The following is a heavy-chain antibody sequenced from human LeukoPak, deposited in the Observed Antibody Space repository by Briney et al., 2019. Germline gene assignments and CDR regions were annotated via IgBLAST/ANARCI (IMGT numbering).Heavy chain of an antibody. CDR3: ARPVTVGAFDI. V-gene: IGHV5-51*01. J-gene: IGHJ3*02. CDR1: GYTFTSYW. CDR2: IYPGDSDT. Sequence: GESLKISCKGSGYTFTSYWIAWVRQMPGKGLEWMGIIYPGDSDTKYSPSFQGQVTISADKSISTAYLQWSSLKASDTAMYYCARPVTVGAFDIWGQGTMVTVSS. D-gene: IGHD4-23*01.